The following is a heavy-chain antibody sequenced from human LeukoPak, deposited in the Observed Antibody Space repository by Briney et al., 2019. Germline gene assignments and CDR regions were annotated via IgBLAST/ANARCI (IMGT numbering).Heavy chain of an antibody. CDR1: GYTFTGYY. J-gene: IGHJ3*02. D-gene: IGHD2-21*02. CDR3: ARDCGGDCYPRNRAVDAFDI. CDR2: INPNSGGT. V-gene: IGHV1-2*02. Sequence: AASVKVSCKASGYTFTGYYMHWVRQAPGQGLEWMGWINPNSGGTNYAQKLQGRVTMTTDTSTSTAYMELRSLRSDDTAVYYCARDCGGDCYPRNRAVDAFDIWGQGTMVTVSS.